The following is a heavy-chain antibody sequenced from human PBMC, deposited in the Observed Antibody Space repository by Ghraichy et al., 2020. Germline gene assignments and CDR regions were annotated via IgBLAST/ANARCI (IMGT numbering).Heavy chain of an antibody. V-gene: IGHV1-69*13. D-gene: IGHD3-10*01. CDR1: GGTFSSYA. CDR3: ARDWVRGVISYYYYGMDV. Sequence: SVNVSCKASGGTFSSYAISWVRQAPGQGLEWMGGIIPIFGTANYAQKFQGRVTITADESTSTAYMELSSLRSEDTAVYYCARDWVRGVISYYYYGMDVWGQGTTVTVSS. CDR2: IIPIFGTA. J-gene: IGHJ6*02.